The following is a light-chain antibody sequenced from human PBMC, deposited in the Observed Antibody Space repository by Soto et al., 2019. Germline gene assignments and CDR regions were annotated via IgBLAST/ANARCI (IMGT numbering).Light chain of an antibody. V-gene: IGLV2-14*01. CDR3: SSYTTSSTVV. CDR2: EVS. CDR1: SSDVGGYNY. J-gene: IGLJ1*01. Sequence: QSVLTQPDSVSGSPGQSITISCTGTSSDVGGYNYVSWYQQHPGKAPKLMIYEVSNRPSGVSNRFSGSKSGNTASLTISGLQPEDEAEYYCSSYTTSSTVVFGTGTKVTVL.